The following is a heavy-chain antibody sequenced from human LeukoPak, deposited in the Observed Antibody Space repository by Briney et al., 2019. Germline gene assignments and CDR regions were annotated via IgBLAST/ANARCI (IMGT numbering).Heavy chain of an antibody. CDR3: ARKGYYPKYYFDY. V-gene: IGHV4-34*01. Sequence: PSETLSLTCAVYGGSFSGYYWSWIRQPPGKGLEWIGEINHSGSTNYNPSLKSRVTISVDTSKNQFSLKLSSVTATDTAVYYCARKGYYPKYYFDYGGQGTLVTVSS. CDR1: GGSFSGYY. D-gene: IGHD3-10*01. J-gene: IGHJ4*02. CDR2: INHSGST.